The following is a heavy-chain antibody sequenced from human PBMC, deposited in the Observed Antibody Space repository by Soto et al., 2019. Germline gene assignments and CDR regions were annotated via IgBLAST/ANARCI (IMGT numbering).Heavy chain of an antibody. Sequence: PGESLKISCKGYGYSFTSYWIAWVRQMPGKGLEWMGIIYPGDSDTRSSPSFQGQVTISADKSISTAYLQWSSLEASDTAMYYCTRGWLAQYYFDYWGQGTLVTVSS. CDR3: TRGWLAQYYFDY. V-gene: IGHV5-51*01. CDR2: IYPGDSDT. J-gene: IGHJ4*02. CDR1: GYSFTSYW. D-gene: IGHD6-19*01.